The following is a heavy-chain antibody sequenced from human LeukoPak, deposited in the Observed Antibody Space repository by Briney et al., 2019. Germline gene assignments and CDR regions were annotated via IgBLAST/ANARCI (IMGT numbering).Heavy chain of an antibody. CDR2: INHSGST. CDR3: ARVGRLRTYYYDSSDAFDI. V-gene: IGHV4-34*01. J-gene: IGHJ3*02. CDR1: GGSFSGYY. Sequence: SETLSLTCAVYGGSFSGYYWSWIRQPPGKGLEWLGEINHSGSTNYNPTLKSRVTISVDTSKNQLSLKLSSVTAADTAVYYCARVGRLRTYYYDSSDAFDIWGQGTMVTVSS. D-gene: IGHD3-22*01.